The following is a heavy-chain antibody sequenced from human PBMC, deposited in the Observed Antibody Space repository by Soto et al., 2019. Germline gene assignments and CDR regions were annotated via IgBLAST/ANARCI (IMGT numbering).Heavy chain of an antibody. CDR1: GFTFSSYT. CDR3: AKGRGETYYSAMDV. D-gene: IGHD2-21*01. J-gene: IGHJ6*02. V-gene: IGHV3-23*01. Sequence: GGSLGLSCAASGFTFSSYTMSWVRQAPGRGLEWVSGISGSGVTTKYADSVKGRITISRDNSKNTLYLQTNSLRAEDTAVYYCAKGRGETYYSAMDVWGQGTTVTVSS. CDR2: ISGSGVTT.